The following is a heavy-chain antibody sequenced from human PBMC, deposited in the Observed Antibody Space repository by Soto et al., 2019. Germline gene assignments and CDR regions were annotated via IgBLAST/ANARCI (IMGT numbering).Heavy chain of an antibody. J-gene: IGHJ4*02. CDR2: INPNSGGT. CDR1: GYTFTGYY. Sequence: GASVKVSCKASGYTFTGYYMHWVRQAPGQGLEWMGWINPNSGGTNYAQEFQGWVTMTRDTSISTAYMELSRLRSDDTAVYYCARDQSGRRNPFQFDYWGQGTLVTVSS. CDR3: ARDQSGRRNPFQFDY. V-gene: IGHV1-2*04. D-gene: IGHD5-12*01.